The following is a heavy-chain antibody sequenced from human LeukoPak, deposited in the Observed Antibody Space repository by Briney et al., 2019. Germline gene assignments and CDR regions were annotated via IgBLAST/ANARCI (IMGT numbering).Heavy chain of an antibody. CDR3: ARLKSNYYDSSGSNYGWYFDY. J-gene: IGHJ4*02. V-gene: IGHV4-59*08. D-gene: IGHD3-22*01. Sequence: SETLSLTCTVSGGSISSYYWSWIRQPPGKGLEWIGYIYYSGSTNYNPSLKSRVTISVDTSKNQFSLKLSSVTAADTAVYYCARLKSNYYDSSGSNYGWYFDYWGQGTLVTVSS. CDR1: GGSISSYY. CDR2: IYYSGST.